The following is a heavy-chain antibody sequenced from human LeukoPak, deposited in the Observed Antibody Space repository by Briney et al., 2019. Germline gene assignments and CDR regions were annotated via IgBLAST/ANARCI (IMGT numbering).Heavy chain of an antibody. Sequence: PGGSLRLSCAASGFTFSSYSTNWVRQAPGKGLEWVSYISSSSSTIYYADSVKGRFTISRDNAKNSLYLQMSSLRVEDTAVYYCARDVLGRSGEQLDYWGQGTLVTVSS. CDR2: ISSSSSTI. V-gene: IGHV3-48*04. D-gene: IGHD3-3*01. J-gene: IGHJ4*02. CDR3: ARDVLGRSGEQLDY. CDR1: GFTFSSYS.